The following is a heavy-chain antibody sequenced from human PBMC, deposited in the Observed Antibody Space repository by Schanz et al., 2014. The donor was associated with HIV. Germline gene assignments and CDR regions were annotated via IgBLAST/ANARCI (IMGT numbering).Heavy chain of an antibody. D-gene: IGHD1-26*01. Sequence: QVQLVQSGAEVKKPGSSVKVSCKASGGTFMTYAISWVRQAPGQGLDWVGDINPIFGTPHYAQKFQGRVTITADKSTSTAYMELSSLRSEDTAVYYCARDMPRDGSYFRAFDIWGQGTMVTVSS. CDR3: ARDMPRDGSYFRAFDI. J-gene: IGHJ3*02. CDR2: INPIFGTP. CDR1: GGTFMTYA. V-gene: IGHV1-69*06.